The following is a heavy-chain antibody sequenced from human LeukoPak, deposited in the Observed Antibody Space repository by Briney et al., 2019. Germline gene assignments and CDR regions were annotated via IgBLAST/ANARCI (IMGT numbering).Heavy chain of an antibody. CDR1: GFTFSSYT. V-gene: IGHV3-21*01. Sequence: GGSLRLSCAASGFTFSSYTMNWVRQAPGKGLEWVSSIGTSSSYIYYADSVKGRFTISRDNAKNSLSLQMNSLRADDTAVYYCARDPGIAVAGRNYFDYWGQGTLVTVSS. CDR3: ARDPGIAVAGRNYFDY. J-gene: IGHJ4*02. CDR2: IGTSSSYI. D-gene: IGHD6-19*01.